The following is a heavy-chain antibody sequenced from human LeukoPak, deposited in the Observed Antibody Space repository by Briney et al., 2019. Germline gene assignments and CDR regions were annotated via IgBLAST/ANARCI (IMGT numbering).Heavy chain of an antibody. CDR2: IKTDGSEK. Sequence: PGGSLRLSCAVSGFTFSTYWMSWVRQAPGKGLEWVGNIKTDGSEKYYVDSVKGRFTISRDNAKNSLYLQMNSLRAEDTDVYYCARDWNGSGSPNDFWGQGTLVTVSS. V-gene: IGHV3-7*01. D-gene: IGHD3-10*01. J-gene: IGHJ4*02. CDR3: ARDWNGSGSPNDF. CDR1: GFTFSTYW.